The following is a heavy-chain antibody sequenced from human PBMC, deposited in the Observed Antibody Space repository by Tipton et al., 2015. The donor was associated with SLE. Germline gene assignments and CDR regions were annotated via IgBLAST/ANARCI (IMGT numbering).Heavy chain of an antibody. Sequence: QSGAEVKKSGASVKVSCKASGHTFTRLGFSWVRQAPGQGLEWMGWISAYNGNTNYAQKLQGRITLTTDTSTSTAYMELRSLRSDDTAVYYCARDELRSAFDIWGQGTMVTVSS. CDR1: GHTFTRLG. D-gene: IGHD1-1*01. J-gene: IGHJ3*02. CDR3: ARDELRSAFDI. V-gene: IGHV1-18*01. CDR2: ISAYNGNT.